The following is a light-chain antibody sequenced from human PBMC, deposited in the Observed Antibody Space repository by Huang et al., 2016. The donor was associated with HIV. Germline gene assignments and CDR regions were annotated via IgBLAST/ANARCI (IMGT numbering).Light chain of an antibody. CDR3: QQRSNWPLT. CDR1: QSVGTY. J-gene: IGKJ4*02. V-gene: IGKV3-11*01. CDR2: DAS. Sequence: IVLTQSPATLSLSPGERATLSCRASQSVGTYLAWYQQKPGQAPRLRIYDASNRATGTPARFSGSGSGTEFTLTMSSLEPEEFAVYYCQQRSNWPLTFGGGTKVEIK.